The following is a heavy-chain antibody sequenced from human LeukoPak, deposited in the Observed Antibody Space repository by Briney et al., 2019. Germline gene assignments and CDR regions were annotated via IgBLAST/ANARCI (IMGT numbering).Heavy chain of an antibody. CDR1: GGSISSSTHY. Sequence: SETLSLTCTVSGGSISSSTHYWGWIRQSPGKGLEWIGSMYNSGSISYNPSLRSRVTITVDTSKNQFSLNFNSVTAADTALYFCARNETSVYFDIWGQGTMVTVSS. CDR2: MYNSGSI. J-gene: IGHJ3*02. D-gene: IGHD3-22*01. CDR3: ARNETSVYFDI. V-gene: IGHV4-39*01.